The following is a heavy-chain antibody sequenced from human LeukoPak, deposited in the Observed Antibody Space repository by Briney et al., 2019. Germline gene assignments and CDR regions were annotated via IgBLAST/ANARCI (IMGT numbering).Heavy chain of an antibody. J-gene: IGHJ5*02. CDR2: INPSGGST. D-gene: IGHD3-10*01. V-gene: IGHV1-46*01. CDR1: GYTFTSYY. Sequence: ASVKVSCKASGYTFTSYYMHWVRQAPGQGLEGMGRINPSGGSTSYAQKFQGRVTITRDTSTSTVYMELSSLRSEDTAVYYCARDFGTTLRFGEFQNWFDPWGQGTLVTVSS. CDR3: ARDFGTTLRFGEFQNWFDP.